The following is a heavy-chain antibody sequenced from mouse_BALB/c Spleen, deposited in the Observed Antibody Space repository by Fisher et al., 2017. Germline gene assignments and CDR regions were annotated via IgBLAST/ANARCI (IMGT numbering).Heavy chain of an antibody. CDR3: ARERYDAMDY. J-gene: IGHJ4*01. Sequence: KFKGKATMTVDKSSSTAYMELARLTSEDSAIYYCARERYDAMDYWGQGTSVTVSS. V-gene: IGHV1S137*01.